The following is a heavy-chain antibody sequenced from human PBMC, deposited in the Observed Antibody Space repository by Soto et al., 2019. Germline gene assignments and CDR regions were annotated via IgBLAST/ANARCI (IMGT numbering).Heavy chain of an antibody. D-gene: IGHD6-13*01. CDR1: GFTFSNYA. J-gene: IGHJ4*02. CDR2: IGGSGGST. Sequence: GGSLRLSCAASGFTFSNYAMSWVRQAPGRGLEWVSSIGGSGGSTYYADSVKGRFTISRDNSKNTLYLQMNSLRAEDTAVYYCAKVIQAAGTDYWGQGTLVTVS. V-gene: IGHV3-23*01. CDR3: AKVIQAAGTDY.